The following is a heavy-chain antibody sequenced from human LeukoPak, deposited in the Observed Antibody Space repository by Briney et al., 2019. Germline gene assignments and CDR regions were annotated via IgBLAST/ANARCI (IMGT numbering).Heavy chain of an antibody. J-gene: IGHJ4*02. CDR2: IFYSGTT. CDR1: GGSISSGTYY. D-gene: IGHD3-22*01. V-gene: IGHV4-61*01. CDR3: ARGGWNKFDY. Sequence: SEPLSITRPASGGSISSGTYYRSLVRQPPGKGLEWIGFIFYSGTTNYNPSLKSRVTISVDTSKNQFSLKLSSVTAADTAVYYCARGGWNKFDYWGQGTLVTVSS.